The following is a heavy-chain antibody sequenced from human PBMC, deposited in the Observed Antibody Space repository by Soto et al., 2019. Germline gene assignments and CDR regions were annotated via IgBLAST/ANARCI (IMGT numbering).Heavy chain of an antibody. J-gene: IGHJ4*02. V-gene: IGHV4-59*01. CDR3: ARAVDDYIWGSYRPAGFDY. CDR2: IYYSGST. D-gene: IGHD3-16*02. CDR1: GGSISSYY. Sequence: SETLSLTCTVSGGSISSYYWSWIRQPPGKGLEWIGYIYYSGSTSYNPSLKSRVTISVDTSKNQFSLKLSSVTAADTAVYYCARAVDDYIWGSYRPAGFDYWGQGTLVTVSS.